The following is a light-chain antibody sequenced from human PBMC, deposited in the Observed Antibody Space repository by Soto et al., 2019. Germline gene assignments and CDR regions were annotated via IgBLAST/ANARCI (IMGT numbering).Light chain of an antibody. CDR3: ETWDSNTRV. CDR1: SGHSSYI. Sequence: QLVLTQSSSASASLRSSVKLTCTLSSGHSSYIIAWHQQQPGKAPRYLMKLEGSGSYNKGSGVPDRFSGSSSGADRYLTIANLQFEDEADYYCETWDSNTRVFVGGTKLTVL. V-gene: IGLV4-60*02. J-gene: IGLJ2*01. CDR2: LEGSGSY.